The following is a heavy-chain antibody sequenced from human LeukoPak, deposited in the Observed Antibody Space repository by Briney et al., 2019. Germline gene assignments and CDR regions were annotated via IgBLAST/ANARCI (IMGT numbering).Heavy chain of an antibody. Sequence: PSETLSLTCTVSGYSISSGYYWGWIRQPPGKGLERIGSIYHSGSTYYNPSLKSRVTISVDTSKNQFSLKLSSVTAADTAVYYCAGGFWSGYCDYWGQGTLVTVSS. CDR1: GYSISSGYY. D-gene: IGHD3-3*01. CDR3: AGGFWSGYCDY. CDR2: IYHSGST. V-gene: IGHV4-38-2*02. J-gene: IGHJ4*02.